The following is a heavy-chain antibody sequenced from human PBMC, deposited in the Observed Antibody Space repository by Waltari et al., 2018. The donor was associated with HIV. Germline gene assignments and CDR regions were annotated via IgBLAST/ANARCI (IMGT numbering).Heavy chain of an antibody. D-gene: IGHD3-3*01. Sequence: QVQLVQSGAEVKRPGASVKVSCTAAGYTFIDHYVFGVRQVPGPGLEWMGWMNPNGGATNYAQKFQGRISMTRDTSITTAYMELSGLRSDDTAIFYCVRDRGLNWNGDICGQGTLVTVSS. CDR2: MNPNGGAT. CDR1: GYTFIDHY. CDR3: VRDRGLNWNGDI. V-gene: IGHV1-2*02. J-gene: IGHJ4*02.